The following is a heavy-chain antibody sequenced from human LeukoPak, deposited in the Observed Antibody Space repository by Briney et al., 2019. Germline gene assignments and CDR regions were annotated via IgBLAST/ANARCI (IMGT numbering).Heavy chain of an antibody. J-gene: IGHJ4*02. Sequence: PGGSLRLSCTASGFTFSTYAMKWVREAPGKGLESVSAISARGSNTDYADSVRRRFTISRDNSKNTLYLQMNSLRAEHTAMYYCAKVNWGSGNHGYFNYWGQGTLVTVSS. CDR3: AKVNWGSGNHGYFNY. V-gene: IGHV3-23*01. D-gene: IGHD3-10*01. CDR1: GFTFSTYA. CDR2: ISARGSNT.